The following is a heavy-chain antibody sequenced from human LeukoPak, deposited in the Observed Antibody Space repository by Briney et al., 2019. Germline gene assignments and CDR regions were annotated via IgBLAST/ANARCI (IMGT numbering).Heavy chain of an antibody. D-gene: IGHD3-3*01. CDR1: GFTFSNYW. J-gene: IGHJ6*03. V-gene: IGHV3-7*01. Sequence: GGSLRLSCAASGFTFSNYWMTWVRQAPGKGLEWVADIKQDGSGKLYVNSVRGRFTISRDNAKISLFLEMNSLRAEDTAVYYCARDNGVVHGVYYMDVWGKGTTVTVSS. CDR2: IKQDGSGK. CDR3: ARDNGVVHGVYYMDV.